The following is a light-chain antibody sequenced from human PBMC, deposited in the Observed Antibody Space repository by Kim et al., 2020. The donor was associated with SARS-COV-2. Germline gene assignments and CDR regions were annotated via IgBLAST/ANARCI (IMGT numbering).Light chain of an antibody. CDR3: QAWDSDVI. CDR2: HDN. V-gene: IGLV3-1*01. CDR1: KLGEGY. J-gene: IGLJ2*01. Sequence: SYELTQPPSLSVSPGQTVTITCSGDKLGEGYSAWYQQKAGQSPILVIYHDNKRPSGIPERFSGSNSGNTATLTISGAQAVGEADYYCQAWDSDVIFGGGTQLTVL.